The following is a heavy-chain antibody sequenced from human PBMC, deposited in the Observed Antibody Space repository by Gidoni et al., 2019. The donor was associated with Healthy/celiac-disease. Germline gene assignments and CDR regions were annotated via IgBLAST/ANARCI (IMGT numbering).Heavy chain of an antibody. CDR1: VGSISSSSYY. CDR3: ARSARGVYANFDY. CDR2: IYYSGST. Sequence: QLQLQESGPGLVKPSETLSLTCTVSVGSISSSSYYWGWIRQPPGKGLEWIGSIYYSGSTYYNPSLKSRVTISVDTSKNQFSLKLSSVTAADTAVYYCARSARGVYANFDYWGQGTLVTVSS. J-gene: IGHJ4*02. D-gene: IGHD2-8*01. V-gene: IGHV4-39*01.